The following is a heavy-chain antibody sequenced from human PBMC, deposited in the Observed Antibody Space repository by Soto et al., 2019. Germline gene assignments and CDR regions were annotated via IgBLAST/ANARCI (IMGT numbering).Heavy chain of an antibody. D-gene: IGHD1-7*01. CDR3: ARGSDNGNYHNRFDS. Sequence: HGFEXMXGIXPIFGTAXYAQRFEGRVTITADESTSTAYMELSSLRSEDTAVYYCARGSDNGNYHNRFDSWGQGTLVTGS. CDR2: IXPIFGTA. J-gene: IGHJ5*01. V-gene: IGHV1-69*01.